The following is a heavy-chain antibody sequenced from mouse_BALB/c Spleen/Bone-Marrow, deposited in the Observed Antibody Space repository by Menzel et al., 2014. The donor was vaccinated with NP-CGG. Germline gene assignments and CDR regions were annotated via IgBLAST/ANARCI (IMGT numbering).Heavy chain of an antibody. CDR1: GYTFXNYW. J-gene: IGHJ2*01. D-gene: IGHD3-1*01. Sequence: VQLQHSGTVLARPGAAVKMSCKASGYTFXNYWMHWVKQRPGQGLEWIGTIYPGNSDTTYNQKFKGKATLTAVTSTSTAYMELSSLTNEDSAVYYCTTLARNKFDYWGQGTTLTVSS. CDR2: IYPGNSDT. V-gene: IGHV1-5*01. CDR3: TTLARNKFDY.